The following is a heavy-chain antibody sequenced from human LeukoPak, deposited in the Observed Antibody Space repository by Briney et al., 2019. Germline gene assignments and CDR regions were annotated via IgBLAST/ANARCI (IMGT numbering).Heavy chain of an antibody. CDR2: ISSSSSYI. CDR3: ARDRLNRSGWSP. CDR1: GFTFDDFG. J-gene: IGHJ5*02. Sequence: GGSLRLSCAASGFTFDDFGMSWDRQAPGKGLEWVSSISSSSSYIYYADSVKGRFTISRDNAKNSLYLQMNSLRAEDTAVYYCARDRLNRSGWSPWGQGTLVTVSS. D-gene: IGHD6-19*01. V-gene: IGHV3-21*01.